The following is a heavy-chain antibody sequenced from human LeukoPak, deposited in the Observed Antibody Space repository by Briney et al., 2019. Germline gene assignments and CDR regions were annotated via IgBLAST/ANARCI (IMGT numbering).Heavy chain of an antibody. CDR1: GFTFSTYN. J-gene: IGHJ4*02. CDR2: ISSSRTAI. D-gene: IGHD2-2*01. Sequence: GGSLRLSCATSGFTFSTYNMNWVRQAPGKGLEWVSYISSSRTAIYYAGSVKGRFTIFRDNAQNSLFLQMNSLRAEDTAVYYCTRGKSGYAHDYWGRGTLVTVSS. CDR3: TRGKSGYAHDY. V-gene: IGHV3-48*04.